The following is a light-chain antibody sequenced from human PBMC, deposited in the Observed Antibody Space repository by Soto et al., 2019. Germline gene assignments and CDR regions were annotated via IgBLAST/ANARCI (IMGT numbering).Light chain of an antibody. Sequence: IQLTQSPSSLSASVGDRVTITCRASQDIRNALAWYQQKPGKAPKLLIYDASSLESGVPSRFSGTGSGTDFIVTISSLQPEDFATYYCQQFTNRPLTFGPGTKVDVK. V-gene: IGKV1D-13*01. CDR1: QDIRNA. CDR3: QQFTNRPLT. CDR2: DAS. J-gene: IGKJ3*01.